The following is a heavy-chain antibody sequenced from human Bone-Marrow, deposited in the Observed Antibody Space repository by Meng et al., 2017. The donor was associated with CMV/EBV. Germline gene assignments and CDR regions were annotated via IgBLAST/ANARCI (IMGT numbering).Heavy chain of an antibody. CDR1: GGSINNSSYY. CDR2: IYYSGST. V-gene: IGHV4-39*07. D-gene: IGHD3-10*01. J-gene: IGHJ3*02. CDR3: ARLTILRGLLHVRAFDI. Sequence: SETLSLTCTVSGGSINNSSYYWGWIRQSPGKGLEWIGNIYYSGSTYYQPSLKRRVTITVDTSKNQFSLKLSSVTAADTAIYYCARLTILRGLLHVRAFDIWGQGTRVT.